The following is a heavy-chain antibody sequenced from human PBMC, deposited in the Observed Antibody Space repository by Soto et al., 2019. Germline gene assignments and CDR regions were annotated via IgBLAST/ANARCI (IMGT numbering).Heavy chain of an antibody. J-gene: IGHJ6*03. CDR3: ARDLNIAVAGIDYYYYYMDV. CDR1: GDSVSSNSAA. D-gene: IGHD6-19*01. Sequence: QSQTLSLTCAISGDSVSSNSAAWNWIRQSPSRGLEWLGRTYYRSKWYNDYAVSVKSRITINPDTSKNQFSLQLNSVTPEDTDVYYCARDLNIAVAGIDYYYYYMDVWGKGTTVTVSS. V-gene: IGHV6-1*01. CDR2: TYYRSKWYN.